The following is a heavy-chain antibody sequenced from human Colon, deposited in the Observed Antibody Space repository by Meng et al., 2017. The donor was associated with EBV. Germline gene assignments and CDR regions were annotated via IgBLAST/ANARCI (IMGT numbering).Heavy chain of an antibody. CDR3: ARYRLQNDYGDQLYYFDY. V-gene: IGHV4-34*01. D-gene: IGHD4-17*01. CDR2: INHSGST. Sequence: QVQLQQWGAGLLKPSXXXXLXXXVDXGSFSGYYWTWIRQPPGKGLEWIGEINHSGSTNYNPSLKSRVTISVDTSKNQFSLKVTSVTAADTAVYYCARYRLQNDYGDQLYYFDYLGQGSLVTVSS. CDR1: XGSFSGYY. J-gene: IGHJ4*02.